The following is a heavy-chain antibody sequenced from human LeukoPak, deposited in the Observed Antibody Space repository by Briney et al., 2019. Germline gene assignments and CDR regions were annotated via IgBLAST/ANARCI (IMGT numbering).Heavy chain of an antibody. J-gene: IGHJ4*02. D-gene: IGHD2-2*01. CDR1: GGSISSSSYY. V-gene: IGHV4-39*01. CDR3: AYCSSISCYAGGTFDY. CDR2: IYYSGST. Sequence: SETLSLTCTVSGGSISSSSYYWGWVRQPPGKGLEWLGSIYYSGSTYYNPSLKSRVTISVNTSKNQFSLKLSSVTAADTAVYYCAYCSSISCYAGGTFDYWGQGTLVTVSS.